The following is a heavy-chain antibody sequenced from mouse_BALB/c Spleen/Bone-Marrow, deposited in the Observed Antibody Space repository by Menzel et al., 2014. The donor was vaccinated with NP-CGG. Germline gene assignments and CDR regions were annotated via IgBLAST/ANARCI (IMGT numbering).Heavy chain of an antibody. Sequence: QVQLKDSGPELVKPGALVKISCKASGYTFTSYDINWVKQRPGQGLEWIGWIYPGDGSTKYNEKFKGKATLTADKSSSTAYMQLSSLTSENPAVYFCARWGTYYAMDYWGQGTSVTVSS. J-gene: IGHJ4*01. CDR1: GYTFTSYD. CDR2: IYPGDGST. V-gene: IGHV1S56*01. CDR3: ARWGTYYAMDY. D-gene: IGHD3-3*01.